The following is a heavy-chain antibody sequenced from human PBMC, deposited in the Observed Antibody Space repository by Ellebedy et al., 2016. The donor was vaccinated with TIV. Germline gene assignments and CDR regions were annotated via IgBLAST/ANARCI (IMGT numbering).Heavy chain of an antibody. CDR1: GGIFRSNA. Sequence: ASVKVSCXASGGIFRSNAMSWVRQAPGQGLEWMGGIIAIFGTTNYAQKFQGRVTITADESTSTVYMELSSLRSEDTAVYYCATGINPLPDFWGQGTLVIVSS. V-gene: IGHV1-69*13. J-gene: IGHJ4*02. D-gene: IGHD3/OR15-3a*01. CDR2: IIAIFGTT. CDR3: ATGINPLPDF.